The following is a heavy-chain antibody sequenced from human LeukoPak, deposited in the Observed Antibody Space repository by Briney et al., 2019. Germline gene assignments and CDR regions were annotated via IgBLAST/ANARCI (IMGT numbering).Heavy chain of an antibody. CDR1: GYTFTSYA. J-gene: IGHJ4*02. V-gene: IGHV1-18*01. CDR3: ARDPRGAAQDHYFDY. D-gene: IGHD1-26*01. CDR2: ISAYNGNT. Sequence: ASVKVSCKASGYTFTSYAMNWVRQAPGQGLEWMGWISAYNGNTNYAQKLQGRVTMTTDTSTSTAYMELRSLRSDDTAVYYCARDPRGAAQDHYFDYWGQGTLVTVSS.